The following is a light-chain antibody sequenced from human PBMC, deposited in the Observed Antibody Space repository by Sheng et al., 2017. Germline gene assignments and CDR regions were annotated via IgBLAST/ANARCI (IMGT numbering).Light chain of an antibody. Sequence: SNELTQPPSVSVSPGQTASITCSGDKLGDKYACWYQQKSGHSPMLVIYQDSKRPSGIPERFSGSNSGNTATLTISGTQSMDEADYYCQAWDSATTTVLFGGGTKLDRP. V-gene: IGLV3-1*01. J-gene: IGLJ2*01. CDR1: KLGDKY. CDR2: QDS. CDR3: QAWDSATTTVL.